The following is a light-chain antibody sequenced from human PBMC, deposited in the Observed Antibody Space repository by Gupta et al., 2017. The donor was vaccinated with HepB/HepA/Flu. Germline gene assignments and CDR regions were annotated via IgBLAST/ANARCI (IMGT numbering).Light chain of an antibody. J-gene: IGKJ4*01. Sequence: DIQMTQSPSSLSASVGDRVTITCQASQDVSNYLNWYQQKPGKAPKLLIYDASSLETGVPSRVSGSGSGTDFTLTIRSLQPEDIATYYCPQYENLPLTFGRGTKVEIK. CDR3: PQYENLPLT. V-gene: IGKV1-33*01. CDR1: QDVSNY. CDR2: DAS.